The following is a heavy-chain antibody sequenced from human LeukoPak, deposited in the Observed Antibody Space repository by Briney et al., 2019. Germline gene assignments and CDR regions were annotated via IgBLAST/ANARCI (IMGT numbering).Heavy chain of an antibody. Sequence: ASVKVSCKASGYTFTGYYMHWVRQALGQGLEWMGWINPNSGGTNYAQKFQGRVTMTRDTSISTAYMELSGLRSDDTAVYYCASGRTYCGGDCLPSDAFDIWGQGTMVTVSS. V-gene: IGHV1-2*02. CDR1: GYTFTGYY. CDR2: INPNSGGT. D-gene: IGHD2-21*01. J-gene: IGHJ3*02. CDR3: ASGRTYCGGDCLPSDAFDI.